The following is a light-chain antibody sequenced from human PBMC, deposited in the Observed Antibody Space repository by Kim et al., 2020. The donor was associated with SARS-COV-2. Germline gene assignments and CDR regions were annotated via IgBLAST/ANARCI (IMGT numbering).Light chain of an antibody. CDR3: LQYNSDPWT. CDR1: QGISNS. CDR2: AAS. J-gene: IGKJ1*01. V-gene: IGKV1-27*01. Sequence: IQIPRSPPSWSVSVGDRVTITCRASQGISNSLAWYQQKPGKVPQLLIYAASALQTGVPSRFSGSGSGTDFTLTISSLQPEDVATYYCLQYNSDPWTFGQGTKVDIK.